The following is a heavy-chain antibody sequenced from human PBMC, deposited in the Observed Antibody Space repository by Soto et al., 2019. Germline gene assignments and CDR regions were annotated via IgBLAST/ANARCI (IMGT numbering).Heavy chain of an antibody. Sequence: ASVKVSCKASGYSFTTSGITWVRQAPGQGLEWMGWISTYNGNTDYAQKLQDRVTLTTDTSTSTAYMELRSLRSDDTAIYYCARRLYGDYDYWGQGTLVTVSS. CDR3: ARRLYGDYDY. J-gene: IGHJ4*02. CDR1: GYSFTTSG. CDR2: ISTYNGNT. V-gene: IGHV1-18*01. D-gene: IGHD4-17*01.